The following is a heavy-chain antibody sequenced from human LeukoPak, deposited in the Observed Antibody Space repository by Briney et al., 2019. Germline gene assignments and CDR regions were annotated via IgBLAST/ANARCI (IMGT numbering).Heavy chain of an antibody. Sequence: APVKVSCKASGYTFTGYYMHWVRQAPGQGLEWMGWINPNSGGTNYAQKFQGRVTMTRDTSISTAYMELSRLRSDDTAVYYCARDVVVVPAAPDYWGQGTLVTVSS. D-gene: IGHD2-2*01. J-gene: IGHJ4*02. CDR3: ARDVVVVPAAPDY. CDR2: INPNSGGT. CDR1: GYTFTGYY. V-gene: IGHV1-2*02.